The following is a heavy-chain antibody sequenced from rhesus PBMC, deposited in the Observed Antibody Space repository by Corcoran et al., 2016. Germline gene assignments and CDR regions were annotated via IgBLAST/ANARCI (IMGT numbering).Heavy chain of an antibody. V-gene: IGHV4-76*01. CDR1: GYSISSGYD. D-gene: IGHD3-22*01. CDR2: IYGSSGDT. J-gene: IGHJ5-1*01. Sequence: QVQLQESGPGVVNPSETLSLTCAVSGYSISSGYDWCWIHQPPGKGLEWIGYIYGSSGDTNYNPSLKNRVTISKDPSKNQFSLKLGSGTTAATAVYYCAIFYGVWGPGVLVTVSS. CDR3: AIFYGV.